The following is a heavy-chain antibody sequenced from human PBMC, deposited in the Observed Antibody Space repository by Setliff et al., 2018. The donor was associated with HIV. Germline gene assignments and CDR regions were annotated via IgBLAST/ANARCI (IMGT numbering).Heavy chain of an antibody. CDR2: IKQDGSEK. J-gene: IGHJ3*02. V-gene: IGHV3-7*03. Sequence: GGSLRLSCAASGFTFSSYWMSWVRQAPGKGLEWVANIKQDGSEKYYVDSVKGRFTISRDNSKNTLYLQMHSLRAEDTAVYYCSNWWLVKYAFDIWGQGTMVTVSS. CDR3: SNWWLVKYAFDI. D-gene: IGHD2-15*01. CDR1: GFTFSSYW.